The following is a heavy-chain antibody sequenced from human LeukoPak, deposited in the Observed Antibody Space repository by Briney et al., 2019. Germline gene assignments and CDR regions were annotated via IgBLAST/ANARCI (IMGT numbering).Heavy chain of an antibody. Sequence: GGPLRLSCAASGFTFSSYGMHWVRQAPGKGLEWGAVIWYDGSNKYYADSVKGRFTISRDNSKNTLYLQMNSLRAEDTAVYYCARAATIAVAGTVGYWGQGTLVTVSS. CDR2: IWYDGSNK. J-gene: IGHJ4*02. CDR3: ARAATIAVAGTVGY. V-gene: IGHV3-33*01. CDR1: GFTFSSYG. D-gene: IGHD6-19*01.